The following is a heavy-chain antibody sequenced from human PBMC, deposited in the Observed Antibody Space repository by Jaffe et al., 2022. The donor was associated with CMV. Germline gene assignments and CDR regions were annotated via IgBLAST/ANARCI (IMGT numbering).Heavy chain of an antibody. CDR1: GYSFTSYW. CDR3: ASQIAAAPSSYYYYYMDV. D-gene: IGHD6-13*01. Sequence: EVQLVQSGAEVKKPGESLRISCKGSGYSFTSYWISWVRQMPGKGLEWMGRIDPSDSYTNYSPSFQGHVTISADKSISTAYLQWSSLKASDTAMYYCASQIAAAPSSYYYYYMDVWGKGTTVTVSS. CDR2: IDPSDSYT. V-gene: IGHV5-10-1*03. J-gene: IGHJ6*03.